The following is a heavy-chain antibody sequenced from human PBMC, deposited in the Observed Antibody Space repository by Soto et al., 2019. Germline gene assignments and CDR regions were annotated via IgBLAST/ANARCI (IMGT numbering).Heavy chain of an antibody. D-gene: IGHD2-2*01. V-gene: IGHV1-2*04. Sequence: GASVKVSCKASGYTFTGYYMHWVRQAPGQGLEWMGWINPNSGGTNYAQKFQGWVTMTRDTSISTAYMELSSLRSEDTAVYYCAKMGGCSITSCPWGQGTLVTVSS. J-gene: IGHJ5*02. CDR2: INPNSGGT. CDR3: AKMGGCSITSCP. CDR1: GYTFTGYY.